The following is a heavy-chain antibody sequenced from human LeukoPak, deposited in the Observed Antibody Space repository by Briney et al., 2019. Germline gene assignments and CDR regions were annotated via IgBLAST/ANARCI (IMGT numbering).Heavy chain of an antibody. CDR3: ARPAVYYYDSSGYFAPFDH. V-gene: IGHV4-39*01. D-gene: IGHD3-22*01. CDR1: GDSISRSNYY. Sequence: SETLSLTCTVSGDSISRSNYYWGWIRQPPGKGLEWIGSMYYSGRTSYNPSLKSRVTISVDTSKNQFSLRLTSVTAADTAVYYCARPAVYYYDSSGYFAPFDHWGQGTLVTVSS. CDR2: MYYSGRT. J-gene: IGHJ4*02.